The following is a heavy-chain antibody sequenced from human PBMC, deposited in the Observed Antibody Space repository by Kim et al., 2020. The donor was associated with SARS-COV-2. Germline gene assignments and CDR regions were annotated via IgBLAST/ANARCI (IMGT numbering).Heavy chain of an antibody. Sequence: GGSLRLSCAASGFTFDDYGMSWVRQGPGKGLEWVSGISRNSGNSGYADSVKDRFTISRDNAKNSLYLQMNSLTAEETALYHCVRRHVGWPFNLWGRGTL. CDR2: ISRNSGNS. D-gene: IGHD2-15*01. V-gene: IGHV3-20*01. CDR1: GFTFDDYG. J-gene: IGHJ2*01. CDR3: VRRHVGWPFNL.